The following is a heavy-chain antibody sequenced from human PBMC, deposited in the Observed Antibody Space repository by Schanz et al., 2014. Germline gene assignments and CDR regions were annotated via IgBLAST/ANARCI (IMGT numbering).Heavy chain of an antibody. CDR3: ARGPSTGAFDI. V-gene: IGHV1-8*01. CDR2: MNSKTGNT. CDR1: GYTFTSYD. J-gene: IGHJ3*02. Sequence: QVQLVQSGAEVKKPGASVKVSCKASGYTFTSYDINWVRQATGQGLEWMGWMNSKTGNTGYAQRFQGRVTMTRDTSTSTVYMELSSLRSEDTAVYYCARGPSTGAFDIWGQGTRVTVSS.